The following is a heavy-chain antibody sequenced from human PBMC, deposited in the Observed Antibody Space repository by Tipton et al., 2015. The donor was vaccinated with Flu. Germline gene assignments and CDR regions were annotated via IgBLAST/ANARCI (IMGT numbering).Heavy chain of an antibody. V-gene: IGHV3-23*01. Sequence: GSLRLSCAASGFTFSSYAMSWVRQAPGKGLEWVSAISGSGGSTYYADSVKGRFTISRDNSKNTLYLQMNSLRAEDTAVYYCANLGGQGIVGDFDYWGQGTLVTVSS. CDR3: ANLGGQGIVGDFDY. J-gene: IGHJ4*02. D-gene: IGHD2-15*01. CDR1: GFTFSSYA. CDR2: ISGSGGST.